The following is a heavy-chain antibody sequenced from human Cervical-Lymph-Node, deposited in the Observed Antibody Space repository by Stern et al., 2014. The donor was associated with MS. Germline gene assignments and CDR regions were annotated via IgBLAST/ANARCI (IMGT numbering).Heavy chain of an antibody. D-gene: IGHD1-26*01. CDR3: ARNGRGVYFDY. Sequence: VQLVESGPGLVKPSQTLSLTCTVSGVSISFGGYYWSWIRQHPGKGLEWIGYIYYSRTTYYNPSLKSRLSISVDTSKNQFSLKLSSVTAADTAVYYCARNGRGVYFDYWGQGTLVTVSS. J-gene: IGHJ4*02. CDR2: IYYSRTT. V-gene: IGHV4-31*03. CDR1: GVSISFGGYY.